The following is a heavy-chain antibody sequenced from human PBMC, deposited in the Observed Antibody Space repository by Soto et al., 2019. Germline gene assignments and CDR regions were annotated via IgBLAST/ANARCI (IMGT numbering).Heavy chain of an antibody. J-gene: IGHJ3*02. Sequence: ASVKVSCKASGYTFTSYGISWVRQAPGQGLEWMGWISAYNGNTNYAQKLQGRVTMTTDTSTSTASMELRSLRSDDTAVYYCARDALRFLEWPYSDAFDIWGQGTMVTVSS. CDR3: ARDALRFLEWPYSDAFDI. V-gene: IGHV1-18*01. CDR1: GYTFTSYG. CDR2: ISAYNGNT. D-gene: IGHD3-3*01.